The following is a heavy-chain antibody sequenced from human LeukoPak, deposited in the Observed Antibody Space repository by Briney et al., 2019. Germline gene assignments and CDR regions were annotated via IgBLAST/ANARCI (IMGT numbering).Heavy chain of an antibody. CDR2: ISVSSGST. V-gene: IGHV3-23*01. CDR1: GFTFSSYA. CDR3: AKGSTIGITRAFDF. D-gene: IGHD7-27*01. J-gene: IGHJ4*02. Sequence: GGSLRLSCAASGFTFSSYAMSWVRQAPGKGLEWVSGISVSSGSTYYADSVKGRFTISRDNSKNTLYLQMNSLRAEDTAVYYCAKGSTIGITRAFDFWGQGTLVTVSS.